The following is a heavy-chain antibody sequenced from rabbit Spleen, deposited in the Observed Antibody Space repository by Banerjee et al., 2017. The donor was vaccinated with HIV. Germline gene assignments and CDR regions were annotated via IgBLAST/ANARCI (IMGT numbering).Heavy chain of an antibody. D-gene: IGHD4-2*01. V-gene: IGHV1S40*01. Sequence: QSLGESGGCLVQPEGSLTLTCTAYGFSFSSGYYMYCGRQAPWKRLEWIECMDAGSSGSSNNERRSKCRFTTDKTSLTMVTMQMTRLTAADPASYFWERGARSNDGMSLWGPGTRFTVS. CDR1: GFSFSSGYY. CDR3: ERGARSNDGMSL. J-gene: IGHJ4*01. CDR2: MDAGSSGSS.